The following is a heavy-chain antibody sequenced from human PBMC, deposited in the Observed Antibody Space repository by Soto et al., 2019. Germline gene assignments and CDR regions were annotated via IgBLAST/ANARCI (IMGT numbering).Heavy chain of an antibody. V-gene: IGHV1-69*13. CDR3: AVNVRGYCSGGSCYSAYWFDP. D-gene: IGHD2-15*01. CDR2: IIPIFGTA. J-gene: IGHJ5*02. CDR1: GGTFSSYA. Sequence: GASVKVSCKASGGTFSSYAISWMRQAPGQGPEWMGGIIPIFGTASYAQKFQGRVTITADESTSTAYMELSSLRSEDTAVYYCAVNVRGYCSGGSCYSAYWFDPWGQGTLVTSPQ.